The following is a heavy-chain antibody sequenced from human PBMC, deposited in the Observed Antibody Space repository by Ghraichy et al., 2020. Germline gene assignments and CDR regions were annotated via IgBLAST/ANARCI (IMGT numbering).Heavy chain of an antibody. D-gene: IGHD4-23*01. CDR1: GFTFSSYW. Sequence: GSLRLSCVASGFTFSSYWMHWVRQAPGKGLVWVSRINSDGSSTNYADSVKGRFTISRDNAKNTVYLQMNCLRAEDTAVYYCARVRWEALMDYWGQGTLVTVSS. V-gene: IGHV3-74*01. CDR3: ARVRWEALMDY. J-gene: IGHJ4*02. CDR2: INSDGSST.